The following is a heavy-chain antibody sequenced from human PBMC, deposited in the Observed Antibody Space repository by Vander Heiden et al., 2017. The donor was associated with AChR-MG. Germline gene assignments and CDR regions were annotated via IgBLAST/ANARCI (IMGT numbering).Heavy chain of an antibody. Sequence: EVQLVESGGGFVQPGGPLRLSCAASGFTFSNYWMHWVRQAPGKGLVWVSRINSDGSTTTYADSVKGRFTISRDNAKNTLFLQMNSLRAEDTAVYYCARGYSGSYRIDYWGQGTLVTVSS. CDR1: GFTFSNYW. V-gene: IGHV3-74*01. CDR3: ARGYSGSYRIDY. CDR2: INSDGSTT. D-gene: IGHD1-26*01. J-gene: IGHJ4*02.